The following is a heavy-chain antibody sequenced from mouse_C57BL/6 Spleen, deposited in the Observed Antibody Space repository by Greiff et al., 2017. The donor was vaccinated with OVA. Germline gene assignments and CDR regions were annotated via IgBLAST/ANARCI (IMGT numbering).Heavy chain of an antibody. CDR3: ARNNDYDVGYAMDY. CDR1: GFSLTSYG. Sequence: VQVVESGPGLVQPSQSLSITCTVSGFSLTSYGVHWVRQSPGKGLEWLGVIWSGGSTDYNAAFISRLSISKDNSKSQVFFKMNSLQADDTAIYYCARNNDYDVGYAMDYWGQGTSVTVSS. CDR2: IWSGGST. D-gene: IGHD2-4*01. V-gene: IGHV2-2*01. J-gene: IGHJ4*01.